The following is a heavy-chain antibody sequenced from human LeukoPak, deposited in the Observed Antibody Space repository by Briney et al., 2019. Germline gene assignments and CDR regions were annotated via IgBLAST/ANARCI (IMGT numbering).Heavy chain of an antibody. Sequence: PSETLSLTCTVSDGSISSYYWSWIRQPPGKGLEWIGYIYYSGSTNYNPSLKSRVTISVDTSKNQFSLKLSSVTAADTAVYYCARHMTMVRGVTSIFDYWGQGTLVTVSS. CDR2: IYYSGST. D-gene: IGHD3-10*01. J-gene: IGHJ4*02. CDR3: ARHMTMVRGVTSIFDY. CDR1: DGSISSYY. V-gene: IGHV4-59*08.